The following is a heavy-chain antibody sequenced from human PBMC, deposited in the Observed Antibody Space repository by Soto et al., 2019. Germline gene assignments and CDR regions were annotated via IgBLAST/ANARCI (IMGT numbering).Heavy chain of an antibody. V-gene: IGHV5-51*01. CDR2: IYPGDSDT. Sequence: PGESLKISCKGSGYSFTSYWIGWVRQMPGKGLEWMGIIYPGDSDTRYSPSFQGQVTISADKSISTAYLQWSSLKASDTAMYYCARLYYYDSSGYTPYGMDVWGQGITVTVSS. J-gene: IGHJ6*02. CDR3: ARLYYYDSSGYTPYGMDV. CDR1: GYSFTSYW. D-gene: IGHD3-22*01.